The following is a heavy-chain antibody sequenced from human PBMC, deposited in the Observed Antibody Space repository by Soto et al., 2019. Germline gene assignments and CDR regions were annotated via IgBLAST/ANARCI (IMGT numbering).Heavy chain of an antibody. V-gene: IGHV4-59*01. D-gene: IGHD1-26*01. Sequence: PSETLSLTCTVSVGSISRYYCSWIRQPPGKGLEWIGYIYYSGSTNYNPSLKTRVTISVDTSKNQFSLKLSSVTAADTAVYYCARQGRYSDSTGYFDYWGQGTLVTVSS. CDR1: VGSISRYY. CDR2: IYYSGST. J-gene: IGHJ4*02. CDR3: ARQGRYSDSTGYFDY.